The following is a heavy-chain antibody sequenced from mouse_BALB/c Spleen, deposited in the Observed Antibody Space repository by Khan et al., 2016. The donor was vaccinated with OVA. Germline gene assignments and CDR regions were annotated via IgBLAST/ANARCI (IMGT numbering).Heavy chain of an antibody. Sequence: VQLKQSGPELMKPGASVKISCKASGYSFTTYYMHWVKQSHGKSLEWIGYIDPFNGGNDYNQKFKGKATLTVDKSSSTAYMHLSSQTSEDSAVYYCARGTFDYWGQGTLVTVSA. V-gene: IGHV1S135*01. CDR3: ARGTFDY. J-gene: IGHJ3*01. CDR2: IDPFNGGN. CDR1: GYSFTTYY. D-gene: IGHD3-3*01.